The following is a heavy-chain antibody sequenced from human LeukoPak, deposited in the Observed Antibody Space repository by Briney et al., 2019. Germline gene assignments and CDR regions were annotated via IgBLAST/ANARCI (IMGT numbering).Heavy chain of an antibody. V-gene: IGHV3-21*01. Sequence: PGGSLRLSCAASGFTFSSYSMNWVRQAPGKGLEWVSSISSSSSYIYYADSVKGRFTISRDNAKNSLYLQMNSLRAEDTAVYYCARGCGYSNYGCYWGQGTLVTVSS. J-gene: IGHJ4*02. CDR1: GFTFSSYS. D-gene: IGHD4-11*01. CDR3: ARGCGYSNYGCY. CDR2: ISSSSSYI.